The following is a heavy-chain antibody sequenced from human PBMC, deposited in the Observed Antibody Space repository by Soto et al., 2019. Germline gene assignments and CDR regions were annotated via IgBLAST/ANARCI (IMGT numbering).Heavy chain of an antibody. V-gene: IGHV1-18*01. CDR1: GYTFTRSG. D-gene: IGHD5-12*01. CDR3: AREGVATYYYYGMDV. J-gene: IGHJ6*02. Sequence: GASVKVSCRASGYTFTRSGASWVRQAPGQGLEWMGWISTYNGDTNYAQTFQGRVTMTTDTSTSTVHMEVRSLRSDDTAVYYCAREGVATYYYYGMDVWGQGTPVTVSS. CDR2: ISTYNGDT.